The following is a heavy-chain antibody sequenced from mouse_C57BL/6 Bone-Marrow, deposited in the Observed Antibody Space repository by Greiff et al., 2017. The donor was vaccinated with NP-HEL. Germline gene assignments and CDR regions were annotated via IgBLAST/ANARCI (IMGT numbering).Heavy chain of an antibody. D-gene: IGHD4-1*01. CDR2: ISSGSSTI. CDR1: GFTFSDYG. J-gene: IGHJ2*01. Sequence: EVKLMESGGGLVKPGGSLKLSCAASGFTFSDYGMHWVRQAPEKGLEWVAYISSGSSTIYYADTVQGRFTISSDNAKNTLFLQMTSLRSEDTAMYYCARGRKRLGFDYWGQGTTLTVSS. V-gene: IGHV5-17*01. CDR3: ARGRKRLGFDY.